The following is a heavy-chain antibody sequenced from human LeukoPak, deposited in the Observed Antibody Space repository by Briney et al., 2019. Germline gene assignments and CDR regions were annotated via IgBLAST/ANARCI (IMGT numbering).Heavy chain of an antibody. J-gene: IGHJ4*02. D-gene: IGHD2-2*01. Sequence: SETLSLTCTVSGGSISSGSYYWSWIRQPAGKGLEWIGRIYTSGSTNYNPSLKSWVTISVDTSKNQFSLKLSSVTAADTAVYYCAWSVYCSSTSCYVGAFDYWGQGTLVTVSS. CDR1: GGSISSGSYY. CDR3: AWSVYCSSTSCYVGAFDY. V-gene: IGHV4-61*02. CDR2: IYTSGST.